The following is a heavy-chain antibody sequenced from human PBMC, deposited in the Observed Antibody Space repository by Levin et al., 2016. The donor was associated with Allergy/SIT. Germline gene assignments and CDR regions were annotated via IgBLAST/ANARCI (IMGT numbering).Heavy chain of an antibody. Sequence: GESLKISCAASGFTFSSYAMSWVRQAPGKGLEWVSAISGSGGSTYYADSVKGRFTISRDNSKNTLYLQMNSLRAEDTAVYYCAKFFTIAVPGGGMDVWGQGTTVTVSS. CDR1: GFTFSSYA. V-gene: IGHV3-23*01. D-gene: IGHD6-19*01. CDR3: AKFFTIAVPGGGMDV. CDR2: ISGSGGST. J-gene: IGHJ6*02.